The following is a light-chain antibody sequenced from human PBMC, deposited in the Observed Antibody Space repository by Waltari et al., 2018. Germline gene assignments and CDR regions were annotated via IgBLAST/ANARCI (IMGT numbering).Light chain of an antibody. Sequence: DIVMTQTPLSLPVTPGEPASIPCRSSQSLLHSNGQTHLYWYLQKSGQPPRLLIYRVSNRVSGVPDRFSGSGSGTDFTLRISRVEAEDVGIYYCMQALQTPLTFGGGTKVEIK. CDR2: RVS. CDR1: QSLLHSNGQTH. V-gene: IGKV2-29*02. J-gene: IGKJ4*01. CDR3: MQALQTPLT.